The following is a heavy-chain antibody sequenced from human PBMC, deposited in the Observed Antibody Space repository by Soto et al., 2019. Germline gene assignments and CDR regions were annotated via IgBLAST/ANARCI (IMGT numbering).Heavy chain of an antibody. V-gene: IGHV3-64*02. D-gene: IGHD5-12*01. J-gene: IGHJ4*02. CDR2: ISSNGGST. CDR3: ARSGGGYDCDY. CDR1: GFTFSSYA. Sequence: EVQLVESGEGLVQPGGSLRLSCAASGFTFSSYAMHWVRQAPGKGLEYVSAISSNGGSTYYADSVKGRFTISRDNSKNTLYLQMGRLRVEDMAVYYCARSGGGYDCDYWGQGTLVTVCS.